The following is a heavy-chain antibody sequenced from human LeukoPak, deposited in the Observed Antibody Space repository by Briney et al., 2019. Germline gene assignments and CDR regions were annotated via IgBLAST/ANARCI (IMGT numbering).Heavy chain of an antibody. V-gene: IGHV4-59*01. D-gene: IGHD6-13*01. J-gene: IGHJ2*01. CDR2: IYYSGST. Sequence: SETLSLTCAVYGGSFSGYYWSWSRQPPGKGLEWIGYIYYSGSTNYNPSLKSRVTISVDTSKNQFSLKLSSVTAADTAVYYCARVYYSSSYDYWYFDLWGRGTLVIVSS. CDR3: ARVYYSSSYDYWYFDL. CDR1: GGSFSGYY.